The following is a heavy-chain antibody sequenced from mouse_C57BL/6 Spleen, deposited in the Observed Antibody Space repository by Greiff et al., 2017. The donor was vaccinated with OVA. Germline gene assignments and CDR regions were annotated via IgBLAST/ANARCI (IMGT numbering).Heavy chain of an antibody. V-gene: IGHV1-80*01. CDR1: GYAFSSYW. D-gene: IGHD2-4*01. J-gene: IGHJ2*01. CDR2: IYPGDGDT. CDR3: ARGYDYDGTGDDY. Sequence: VQLQQSGAELVKPGASVKISCKASGYAFSSYWMNWVKQRPGKGLEWIGQIYPGDGDTNYNRKFKGKATLTADKSSSTADMQLSSLTSEDSAVYYCARGYDYDGTGDDYWGQGTTLTVSS.